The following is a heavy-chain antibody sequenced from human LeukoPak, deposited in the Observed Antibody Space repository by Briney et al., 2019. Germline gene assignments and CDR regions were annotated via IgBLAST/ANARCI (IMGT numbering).Heavy chain of an antibody. V-gene: IGHV3-74*01. Sequence: GGFLRLSCAASGFTFSSYWMHWVRQAPGKGLVWVSRINSDGSSTSYADSVKGRFTISRDNAKNTLYLQMNSLRAEDTAVYYCARGGDYYDIDYWGQGTLVTVSS. J-gene: IGHJ4*02. CDR3: ARGGDYYDIDY. CDR2: INSDGSST. CDR1: GFTFSSYW. D-gene: IGHD4-17*01.